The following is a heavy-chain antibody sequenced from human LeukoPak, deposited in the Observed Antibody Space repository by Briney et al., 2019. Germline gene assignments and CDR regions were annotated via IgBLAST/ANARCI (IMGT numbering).Heavy chain of an antibody. CDR2: ISAYNGNT. V-gene: IGHV1-18*01. Sequence: ASVKVSCKASGYTFTSYGISWVRQAPGQGLEWMGWISAYNGNTNYAQKLQGRVTMTTDTSASTAYMELRSLRSDDTAVYYCARETAAANWFDPWGQGTLVTVSS. CDR3: ARETAAANWFDP. D-gene: IGHD6-13*01. J-gene: IGHJ5*02. CDR1: GYTFTSYG.